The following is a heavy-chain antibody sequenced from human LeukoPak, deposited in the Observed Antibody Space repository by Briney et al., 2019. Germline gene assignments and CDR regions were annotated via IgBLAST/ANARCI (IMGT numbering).Heavy chain of an antibody. V-gene: IGHV3-7*01. D-gene: IGHD3-16*02. J-gene: IGHJ3*02. CDR1: GFTFSSYW. CDR3: ASGMITFGGVIVNNAFDI. Sequence: GGSLRLSCAASGFTFSSYWMSWVRQAPGKGLEWVANIKQDGSEKYYVDSVKGRFTISRDSANNSLYLQMNSLRAEDTAVYYCASGMITFGGVIVNNAFDIWGQGTMVTVSS. CDR2: IKQDGSEK.